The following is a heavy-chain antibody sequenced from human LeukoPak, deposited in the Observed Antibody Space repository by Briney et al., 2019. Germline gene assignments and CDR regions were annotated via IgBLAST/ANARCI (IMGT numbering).Heavy chain of an antibody. CDR3: ARGPQRSAAVFDY. CDR2: IYYSGST. J-gene: IGHJ4*02. Sequence: SETLSLTCTVSGGSISSYYWSWIRQPPGKGLEWIGYIYYSGSTNYNPSLKSRVTISVDTSKNQFSLKLSSVTAADTAVYYCARGPQRSAAVFDYWGQGTLVTVSS. CDR1: GGSISSYY. V-gene: IGHV4-59*01. D-gene: IGHD6-25*01.